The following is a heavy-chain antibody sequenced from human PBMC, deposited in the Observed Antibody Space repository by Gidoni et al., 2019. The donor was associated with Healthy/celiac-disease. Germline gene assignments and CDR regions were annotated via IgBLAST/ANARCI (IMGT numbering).Heavy chain of an antibody. D-gene: IGHD3-9*01. CDR3: ARGAGDILTGYYYYYYYGMDV. CDR1: GGSISSGSYY. Sequence: QVQLQESGPGLVKPSQTLSLTCTVSGGSISSGSYYWSWIRQPAGKGLEWIGRIYTSGSTNYNPSLKRRVTMSVDTSKNQFSRKLGSGTAADTAVHYCARGAGDILTGYYYYYYYGMDVWGQGTTVTVSS. J-gene: IGHJ6*02. V-gene: IGHV4-61*02. CDR2: IYTSGST.